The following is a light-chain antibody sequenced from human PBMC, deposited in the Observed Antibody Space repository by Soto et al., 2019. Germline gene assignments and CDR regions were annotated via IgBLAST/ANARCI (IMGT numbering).Light chain of an antibody. CDR1: QSVSSSY. V-gene: IGKV3-20*01. J-gene: IGKJ2*01. CDR2: GAS. Sequence: EIVLTQSPGTLSLSPGERATLSCRASQSVSSSYLAWYQQKPGQAPMLLIYGASSRATGIPDRFSGSGSGTYFTLTISRLEPEDFAVYYCQQYGSSPMYTFGQGTKLEIK. CDR3: QQYGSSPMYT.